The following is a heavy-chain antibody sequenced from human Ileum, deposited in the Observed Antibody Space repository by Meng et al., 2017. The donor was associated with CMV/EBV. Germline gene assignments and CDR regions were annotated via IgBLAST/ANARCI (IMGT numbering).Heavy chain of an antibody. CDR3: ATYRTFSGPLGK. V-gene: IGHV3-21*04. D-gene: IGHD3-10*01. Sequence: GGSLRLSCAASGFTFSSYSMNWVRQAPGKVLEWVSSISSSGDNTWHADSVKGRFTISRDNSKNLLYLQMSSLRAEDTAAYYCATYRTFSGPLGKWGQGTLVTVSS. CDR1: GFTFSSYS. CDR2: ISSSGDNT. J-gene: IGHJ4*02.